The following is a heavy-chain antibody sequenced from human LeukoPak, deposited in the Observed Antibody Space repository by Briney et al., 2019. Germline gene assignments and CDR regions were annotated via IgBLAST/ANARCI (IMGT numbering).Heavy chain of an antibody. J-gene: IGHJ4*02. CDR3: ATDGGAPVWNAGHGFDC. D-gene: IGHD1-1*01. Sequence: PSETLSLTCTVSGASISSSLYFWGWFRQPPGKGLEWIGSIYYSGITYYNPSLRSRISISIDTSKNQFSLKLNSVTAADTAVFYCATDGGAPVWNAGHGFDCWGQGTLVAVSS. CDR2: IYYSGIT. CDR1: GASISSSLYF. V-gene: IGHV4-39*07.